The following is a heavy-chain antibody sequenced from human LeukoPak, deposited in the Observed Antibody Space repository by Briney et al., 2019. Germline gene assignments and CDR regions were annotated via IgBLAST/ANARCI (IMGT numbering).Heavy chain of an antibody. D-gene: IGHD6-19*01. Sequence: SETLSLTCTVSGGSISSRSYYWGWIRQPPGKGLEWIGSIYYSGSTYYNPSLKSRVTISVDTSKNQFSLKLSSVTAADTAVYYCARHKGSGRPYYFDYWGQGTLVTVSS. J-gene: IGHJ4*02. V-gene: IGHV4-39*01. CDR1: GGSISSRSYY. CDR3: ARHKGSGRPYYFDY. CDR2: IYYSGST.